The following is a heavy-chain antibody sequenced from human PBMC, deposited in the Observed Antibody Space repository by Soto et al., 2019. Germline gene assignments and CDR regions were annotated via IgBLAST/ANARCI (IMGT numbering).Heavy chain of an antibody. CDR1: GYTFTSYY. CDR3: AREGYGSGSYPDYYGMDV. D-gene: IGHD3-10*01. CDR2: INPSGGST. Sequence: ASVKVSCKASGYTFTSYYMHWVRQAPGQGLEWMGIINPSGGSTSYAQKFQGRVTMTRDTSTSTVYMELSILRSEDTAVYYCAREGYGSGSYPDYYGMDVWGQGTTVTVSS. V-gene: IGHV1-46*01. J-gene: IGHJ6*02.